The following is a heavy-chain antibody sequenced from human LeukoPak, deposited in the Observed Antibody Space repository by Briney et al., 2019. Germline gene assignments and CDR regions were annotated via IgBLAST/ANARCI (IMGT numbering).Heavy chain of an antibody. Sequence: PSQTLPLTCTVSGGSISSGSYYWSWIRQPAGKGLEWIGRIYTSGSTNYNPSLKSRVTISVDTSKNQFSLKLSSVTAADTAVYYCAREMRGYDFWSGYYAYNWFDPWGQGTLVTVSS. CDR3: AREMRGYDFWSGYYAYNWFDP. D-gene: IGHD3-3*01. CDR1: GGSISSGSYY. V-gene: IGHV4-61*02. J-gene: IGHJ5*02. CDR2: IYTSGST.